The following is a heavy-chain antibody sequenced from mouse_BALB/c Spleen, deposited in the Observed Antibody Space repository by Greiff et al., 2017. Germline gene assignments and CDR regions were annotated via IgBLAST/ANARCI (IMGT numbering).Heavy chain of an antibody. CDR1: GFTFSSYA. D-gene: IGHD1-1*01. V-gene: IGHV5-9-4*01. Sequence: VQLKESGGGLVKPGGSLKLSCAASGFTFSSYAMSWVRQSPEKRLEWVAEISSGGSYTYYPDTVTGRFTISRDNAKNTLYLEMSSLRSEDTAMYYCARDLYGDAYWGQGTLVTVSA. CDR3: ARDLYGDAY. J-gene: IGHJ3*01. CDR2: ISSGGSYT.